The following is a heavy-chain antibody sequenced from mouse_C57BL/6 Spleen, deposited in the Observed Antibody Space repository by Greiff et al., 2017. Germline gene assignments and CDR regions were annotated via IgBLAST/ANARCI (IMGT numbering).Heavy chain of an antibody. J-gene: IGHJ1*03. Sequence: QVQLQQSGAELARPGASVKLSCKASGYTFTSYGISWVKQRTGQGLEWIGEIYPRSGNTYYNEKFKGKATLTADTSSSTAYMELRSLTSADSAVYFCARTSCGRSRFYWYFDVWGTGTTVTVSS. CDR2: IYPRSGNT. CDR1: GYTFTSYG. CDR3: ARTSCGRSRFYWYFDV. V-gene: IGHV1-81*01.